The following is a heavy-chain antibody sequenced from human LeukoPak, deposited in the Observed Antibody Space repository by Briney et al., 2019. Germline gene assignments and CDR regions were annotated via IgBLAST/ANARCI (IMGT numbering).Heavy chain of an antibody. J-gene: IGHJ4*02. V-gene: IGHV3-23*01. D-gene: IGHD4-17*01. CDR2: ISGSGGST. CDR1: GFTFSSYT. CDR3: AKPLLATTVTTDY. Sequence: GGSLRLSCAASGFTFSSYTMNWVRQAPGKGLEWVSAISGSGGSTYYADSVKGRFTISRDNSKNTLYLQMNSLRAEDTAVYYCAKPLLATTVTTDYWGQGTLVTVSS.